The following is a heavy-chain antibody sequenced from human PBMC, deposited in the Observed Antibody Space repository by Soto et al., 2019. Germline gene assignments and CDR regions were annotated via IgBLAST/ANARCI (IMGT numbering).Heavy chain of an antibody. V-gene: IGHV4-31*03. J-gene: IGHJ4*02. CDR3: ARWVEVSLDYFDS. CDR1: GDSMTNRYYY. D-gene: IGHD2-15*01. Sequence: SETLSLTCTVSGDSMTNRYYYWSWVRQNPGKCLEWIGHIFHSGRTHFNPSLKSRVSISVDTSKNQFSLYLMSVTAADTAVYYCARWVEVSLDYFDSWGQGPPVTVSS. CDR2: IFHSGRT.